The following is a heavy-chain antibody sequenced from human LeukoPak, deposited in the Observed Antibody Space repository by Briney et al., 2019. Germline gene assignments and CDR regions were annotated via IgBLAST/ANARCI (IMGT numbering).Heavy chain of an antibody. V-gene: IGHV3-23*01. D-gene: IGHD6-6*01. Sequence: PGGSLILSCAASGFTFSDYYMSWIRQAPGKGLEWVSAIGRRGENTYYADSVKGRFTISRDNSKNTLYLQMNSLRAEDTAVYYCAKRRSSSSEPFYYFDYWGQGTLVTVSS. CDR1: GFTFSDYY. J-gene: IGHJ4*02. CDR3: AKRRSSSSEPFYYFDY. CDR2: IGRRGENT.